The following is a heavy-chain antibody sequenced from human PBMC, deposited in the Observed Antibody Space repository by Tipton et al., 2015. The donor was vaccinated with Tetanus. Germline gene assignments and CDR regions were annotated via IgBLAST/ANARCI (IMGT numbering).Heavy chain of an antibody. V-gene: IGHV3-30*18. CDR3: AKDVNWNLRYFQH. CDR1: GYNFRNNG. J-gene: IGHJ1*01. CDR2: ISNDASHI. Sequence: QLVQSRGGVVQSGRSLRLSCVASGYNFRNNGMHWVRQAPGKGLEWVAVISNDASHIYYADSVRGRFTMSRDNAKNSLYLQMNSLRVEDTAVYYCAKDVNWNLRYFQHWGQGTVVTVSS. D-gene: IGHD1-1*01.